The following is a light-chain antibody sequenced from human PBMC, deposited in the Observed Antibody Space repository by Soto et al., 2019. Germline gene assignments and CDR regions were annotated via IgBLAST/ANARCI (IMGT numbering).Light chain of an antibody. CDR3: QQRSDWTPIT. J-gene: IGKJ5*01. Sequence: EIVLTQSPGTLSRSPGERATLSCRASQSLDSTYLAWYQQRPGQAPRLLIYGTSSRATGIPARFSGSGSGTDFTLTISSLEPEDFAVYYCQQRSDWTPITFGQGTRLEIK. CDR2: GTS. V-gene: IGKV3D-20*02. CDR1: QSLDSTY.